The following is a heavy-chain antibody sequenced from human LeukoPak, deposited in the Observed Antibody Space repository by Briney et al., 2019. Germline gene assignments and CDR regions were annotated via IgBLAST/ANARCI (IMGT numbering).Heavy chain of an antibody. CDR1: GFTFSSYG. CDR3: ANFPVVPAAIVGRAFDY. Sequence: PGGSLRLSCAASGFTFSSYGMHWVRQAPGKGLEWVAFIRYDGSNKYYADSVKGRFTISRDNSKNTLYLQMNSLRAEDTAVYYCANFPVVPAAIVGRAFDYWGQGTLVTVSS. V-gene: IGHV3-30*02. J-gene: IGHJ4*02. CDR2: IRYDGSNK. D-gene: IGHD2-2*01.